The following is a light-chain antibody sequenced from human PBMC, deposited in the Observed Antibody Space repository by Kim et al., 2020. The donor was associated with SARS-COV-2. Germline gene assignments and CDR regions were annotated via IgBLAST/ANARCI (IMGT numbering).Light chain of an antibody. CDR3: QTWDRTTSV. J-gene: IGLJ2*01. CDR1: KLWDKY. Sequence: VSPGTTANCTCSGDKLWDKYAIWYQQKPGQPPVLGISQDNKRPSGIPERFAGANLAKIATLTISGTQAMDEADYYCQTWDRTTSVFGGGTQLTFL. V-gene: IGLV3-1*01. CDR2: QDN.